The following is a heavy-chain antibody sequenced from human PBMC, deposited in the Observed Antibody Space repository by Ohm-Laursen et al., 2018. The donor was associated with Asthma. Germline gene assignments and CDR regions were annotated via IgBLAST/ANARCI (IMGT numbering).Heavy chain of an antibody. Sequence: TLSLTCTVSGGSISSGDYYWSWIRQPPGKGLEWIGYIYYSGGTYYNPSLKSRVTISVDTSKNQFSLKLSSVTAADTAVYYCARARSGSSYDYWGQGTLVTVSS. V-gene: IGHV4-30-4*01. J-gene: IGHJ4*02. CDR2: IYYSGGT. CDR3: ARARSGSSYDY. D-gene: IGHD1-26*01. CDR1: GGSISSGDYY.